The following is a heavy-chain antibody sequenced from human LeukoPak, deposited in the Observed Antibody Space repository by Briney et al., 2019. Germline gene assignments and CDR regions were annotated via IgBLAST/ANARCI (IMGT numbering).Heavy chain of an antibody. Sequence: PSQTLSLTCAISGDSVSGNSVAWNWIRQSPSRGLEWLGRTCYRSKWLNSYAVSVKSRITITPDTSKNQFSLQLNSVTPEDTTVYYCARDQYYDFWSGYSNWFDPWGQGTLVTVSS. J-gene: IGHJ5*02. D-gene: IGHD3-3*01. V-gene: IGHV6-1*01. CDR2: TCYRSKWLN. CDR1: GDSVSGNSVA. CDR3: ARDQYYDFWSGYSNWFDP.